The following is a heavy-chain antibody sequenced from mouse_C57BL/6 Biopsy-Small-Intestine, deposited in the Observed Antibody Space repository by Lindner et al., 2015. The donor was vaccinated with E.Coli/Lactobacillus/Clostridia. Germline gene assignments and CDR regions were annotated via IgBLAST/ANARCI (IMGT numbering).Heavy chain of an antibody. CDR2: ISAYNGNT. V-gene: IGHV1-79*01. CDR3: ARDSSSWYYYYYGMDV. J-gene: IGHJ1*01. CDR1: GYTFTNYG. D-gene: IGHD1-1*01. Sequence: SVKVSCKASGYTFTNYGISWVRQAPGQGLEWMGWISAYNGNTNYAQKLQGRVTMTTDTSTSTAYMELKSLRSDDTAVYYCARDSSSWYYYYYGMDVWGQGTTVTVSS.